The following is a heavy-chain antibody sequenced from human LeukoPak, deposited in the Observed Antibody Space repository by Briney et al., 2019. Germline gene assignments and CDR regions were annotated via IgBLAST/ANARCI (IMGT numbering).Heavy chain of an antibody. J-gene: IGHJ4*02. V-gene: IGHV1-18*01. D-gene: IGHD3-22*01. CDR1: GYTFTSYG. CDR3: ARDGYYDSSGYSPH. Sequence: ASVKVSCKASGYTFTSYGVSWVRQAPGQGLEWMGWISAYNGNTNYAQKLQGRVTMTTDTSTSTAYMELRSLRSDDTAVYYCARDGYYDSSGYSPHWGQGTLVTVSS. CDR2: ISAYNGNT.